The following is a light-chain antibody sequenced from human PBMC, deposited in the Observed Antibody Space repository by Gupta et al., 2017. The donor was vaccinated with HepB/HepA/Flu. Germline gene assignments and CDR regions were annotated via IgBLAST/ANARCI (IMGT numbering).Light chain of an antibody. CDR2: DAS. V-gene: IGKV3-15*01. Sequence: EVVMTQSPATLSVSPGDRATLSCRASQSVSNNLAWFQQKPGQAPRLLIYDASIRDTPIPARFSGSGSGTEFTLTISSLQSEDFAVYYCLQYNNWRTFGQGTKVEIK. CDR1: QSVSNN. J-gene: IGKJ1*01. CDR3: LQYNNWRT.